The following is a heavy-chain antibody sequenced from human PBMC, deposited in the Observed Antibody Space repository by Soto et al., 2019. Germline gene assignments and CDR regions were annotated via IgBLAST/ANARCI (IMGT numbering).Heavy chain of an antibody. Sequence: EVQLLDSGGGLVQPGGSLRLSCAASGFSFASYAMNWVRQAPGKGLEWVSSIRGSGGSTFYADSVKGRCTVFRENSKNTLYLQMNSLRAEDRAVYYCAKGFGISWQYYFDYWGQGTLVTVSS. J-gene: IGHJ4*02. V-gene: IGHV3-23*01. D-gene: IGHD2-21*01. CDR3: AKGFGISWQYYFDY. CDR1: GFSFASYA. CDR2: IRGSGGST.